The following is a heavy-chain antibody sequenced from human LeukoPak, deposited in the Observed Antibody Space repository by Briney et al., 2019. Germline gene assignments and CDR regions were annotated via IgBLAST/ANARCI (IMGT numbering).Heavy chain of an antibody. CDR3: ARVLGIAAAGTNDNWFDP. D-gene: IGHD6-13*01. Sequence: SQTLSLTCTVSGGSISSSSYYWGWIRQPPGKGLEWIGSIYYSGSTYYNPSLKSRVTISVDTSKNQFSLKLSSVTAADTAVYYCARVLGIAAAGTNDNWFDPWGQGTLVTVSS. CDR1: GGSISSSSYY. J-gene: IGHJ5*02. V-gene: IGHV4-39*07. CDR2: IYYSGST.